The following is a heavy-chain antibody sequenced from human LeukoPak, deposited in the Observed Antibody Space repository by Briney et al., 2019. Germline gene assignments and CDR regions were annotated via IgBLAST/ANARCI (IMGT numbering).Heavy chain of an antibody. J-gene: IGHJ3*02. V-gene: IGHV3-30*18. D-gene: IGHD1-1*01. CDR2: ISYDGSNK. CDR3: AKESRRAFDI. Sequence: GGSLRLSCAASGFTFSSYGMHWVRQAPGKGLEWVAVISYDGSNKYYADSVKGRFTISRDNSKNTLYLQMNSLRAEDTAVYYCAKESRRAFDIWGQGTMVTVSS. CDR1: GFTFSSYG.